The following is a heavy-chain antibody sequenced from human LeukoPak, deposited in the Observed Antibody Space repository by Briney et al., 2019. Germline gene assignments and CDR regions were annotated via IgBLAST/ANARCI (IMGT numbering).Heavy chain of an antibody. J-gene: IGHJ4*02. CDR3: ARAQPGWYTAITFDY. D-gene: IGHD5-18*01. Sequence: SETLSLTCTVSGGSIGSYYWSWIRQPPGKGLEWIAYIYYSGSTYYNPSLKSRVTISVDTSKNQFSLKLSSVTAADTAVYYCARAQPGWYTAITFDYWGQGTLVTVSS. V-gene: IGHV4-59*12. CDR1: GGSIGSYY. CDR2: IYYSGST.